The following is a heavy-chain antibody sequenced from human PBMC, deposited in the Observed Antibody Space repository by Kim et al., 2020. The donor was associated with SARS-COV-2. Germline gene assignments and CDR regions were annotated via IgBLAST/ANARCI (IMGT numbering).Heavy chain of an antibody. D-gene: IGHD3-22*01. CDR3: ARGDSSGYYPPHFDY. J-gene: IGHJ4*02. Sequence: DSVKGRFTISRDNAKNSLYLQMNSLRAEDTAVYYCARGDSSGYYPPHFDYWGQGTLVTVSS. V-gene: IGHV3-21*01.